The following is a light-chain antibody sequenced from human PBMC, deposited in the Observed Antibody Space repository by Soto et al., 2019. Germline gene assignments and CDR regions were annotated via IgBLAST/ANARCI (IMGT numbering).Light chain of an antibody. J-gene: IGKJ1*01. V-gene: IGKV1-5*03. CDR2: KTS. Sequence: DTQMTQSPSTLSASVGDRVTITCRASQSISTSMAWYQQRPGTAPKLLIYKTSTLESGVPSRFSGSGSGTEFTLTISSLQPDDFATYYCQQYNTYSLTFGQGTKVEVK. CDR1: QSISTS. CDR3: QQYNTYSLT.